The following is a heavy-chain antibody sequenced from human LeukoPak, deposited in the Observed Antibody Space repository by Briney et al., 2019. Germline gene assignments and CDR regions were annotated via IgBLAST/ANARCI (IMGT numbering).Heavy chain of an antibody. CDR1: GFTFSDYH. CDR3: ARDGSRFCGSSSCYSGYYYYGMDV. V-gene: IGHV3-11*01. J-gene: IGHJ6*02. D-gene: IGHD2-2*01. CDR2: ISSGGSTT. Sequence: PGGSLRLSCAASGFTFSDYHMSWIRQAPGKGLEWVSYISSGGSTTYYADSVKGRFTISRDNAKNSLYLQMNSLRAGDTAVYYCARDGSRFCGSSSCYSGYYYYGMDVWGQGTTVTVSS.